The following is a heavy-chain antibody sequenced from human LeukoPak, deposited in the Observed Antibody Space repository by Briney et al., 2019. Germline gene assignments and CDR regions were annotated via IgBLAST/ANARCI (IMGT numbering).Heavy chain of an antibody. CDR2: IIPIFGTA. CDR1: GGTFSSYA. V-gene: IGHV1-69*05. Sequence: ASVKVSCKASGGTFSSYAISWVRQAPGQGLEWMGRIIPIFGTANYAQKFQGRVTITTDESTSTAYMELSSLRSEDTAVYYCASRYYYDSSGYYSGFADAFDIWGQGTMVTVSS. J-gene: IGHJ3*02. CDR3: ASRYYYDSSGYYSGFADAFDI. D-gene: IGHD3-22*01.